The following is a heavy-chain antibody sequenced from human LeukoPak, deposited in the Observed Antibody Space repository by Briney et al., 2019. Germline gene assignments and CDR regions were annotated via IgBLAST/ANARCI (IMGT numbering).Heavy chain of an antibody. CDR1: GYDFTTYW. D-gene: IGHD1-26*01. J-gene: IGHJ5*02. V-gene: IGHV5-51*01. CDR3: ARRGRGDWFDP. Sequence: GESLKISCKISGYDFTTYWIGWVRQMPGKGLECMGIIWPGDSDTRYSPSFQDQVTISADKTISTVYLQWSSLKVSDTAIYYCARRGRGDWFDPWAREPWSPSPQ. CDR2: IWPGDSDT.